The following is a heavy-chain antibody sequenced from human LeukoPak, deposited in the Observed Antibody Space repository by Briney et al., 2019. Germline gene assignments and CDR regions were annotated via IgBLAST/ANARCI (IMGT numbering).Heavy chain of an antibody. CDR3: VRLGFCSRVACSWDPSYNL. CDR1: GFTFRSYP. CDR2: LTGSGQTT. D-gene: IGHD6-19*01. Sequence: GRSLRLSCVASGFTFRSYPMTWVRQVPGKGLEWVASLTGSGQTTQYADFVRGRFTISRDNSKNTLYLHMNSLRVAHTAVYSCVRLGFCSRVACSWDPSYNLWGQGTLVTVSS. V-gene: IGHV3-23*01. J-gene: IGHJ1*01.